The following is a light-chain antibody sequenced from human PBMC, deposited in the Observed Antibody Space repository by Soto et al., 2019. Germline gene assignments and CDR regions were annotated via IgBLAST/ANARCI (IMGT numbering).Light chain of an antibody. Sequence: QSALTKPRSLYEYLGQSVTSSCTGTSSVVGGYNYDAWFQQHPGKTPKLMIYDVTKRPSGVPDRFSVSKSGNTASLTISGLQPIDEADYYCCSYAGSYTYVFGTGTK. CDR3: CSYAGSYTYV. V-gene: IGLV2-11*01. CDR2: DVT. CDR1: SSVVGGYNY. J-gene: IGLJ1*01.